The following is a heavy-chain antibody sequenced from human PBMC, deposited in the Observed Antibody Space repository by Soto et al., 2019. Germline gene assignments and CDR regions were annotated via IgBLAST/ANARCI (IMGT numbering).Heavy chain of an antibody. Sequence: PGESLKISCKGSGYSFTSYWIGWVRQMPGKGLEWMGIIYPGDSDTRYSPSFQGQVTISADKSISTAYLQWSSLKASDTAMYYCASPGRYCSSTSCSPVPWGQGTLVTVSS. CDR2: IYPGDSDT. J-gene: IGHJ5*02. CDR3: ASPGRYCSSTSCSPVP. D-gene: IGHD2-2*01. CDR1: GYSFTSYW. V-gene: IGHV5-51*01.